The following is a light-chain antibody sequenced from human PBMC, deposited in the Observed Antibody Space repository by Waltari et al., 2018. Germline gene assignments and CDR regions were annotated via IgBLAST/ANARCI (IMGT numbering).Light chain of an antibody. CDR2: AAS. CDR3: HQCNTYST. V-gene: IGKV1-8*01. J-gene: IGKJ1*01. Sequence: AIRITQSPSSLSASTGDRVTITCRASQGISSYLAWYQQKPGKAPKLLIYAASTLQSGVPSRFSGSGSGTEFTLTIANLQPDDFATYFCHQCNTYSTFGQGTKVEIK. CDR1: QGISSY.